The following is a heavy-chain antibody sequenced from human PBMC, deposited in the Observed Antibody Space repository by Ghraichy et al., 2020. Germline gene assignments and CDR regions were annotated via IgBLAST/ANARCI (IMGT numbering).Heavy chain of an antibody. V-gene: IGHV4-39*01. J-gene: IGHJ4*02. Sequence: SETLSLTCTVSGGSISSVSYYWGWIRQPPGKGLEWIGSIYYSGSTSYNPSLKSRFTISVDTSKNQFSLKLSSVTAADTAVYYCARQHQLRDGSNPHIACWGEETLLTPSS. D-gene: IGHD5-24*01. CDR1: GGSISSVSYY. CDR2: IYYSGST. CDR3: ARQHQLRDGSNPHIAC.